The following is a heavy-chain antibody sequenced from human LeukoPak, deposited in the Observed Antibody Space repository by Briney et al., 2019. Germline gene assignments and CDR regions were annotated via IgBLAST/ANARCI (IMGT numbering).Heavy chain of an antibody. J-gene: IGHJ4*02. CDR1: GGSISSGGYY. V-gene: IGHV4-31*03. D-gene: IGHD6-13*01. Sequence: SETLSLTCTVSGGSISSGGYYWSWIRQHPGKGLEWIGYIYYSGSTYYNPSLKSRVTISVDTSKNQFSLKLSSVTAADTAVYYCARVSGSSRAAGTRTKNYYFDYWGQGTLVTVSS. CDR3: ARVSGSSRAAGTRTKNYYFDY. CDR2: IYYSGST.